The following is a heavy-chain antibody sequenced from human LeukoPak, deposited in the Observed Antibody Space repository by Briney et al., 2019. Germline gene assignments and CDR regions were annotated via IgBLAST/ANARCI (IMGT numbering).Heavy chain of an antibody. CDR1: GGSIRSSYYY. V-gene: IGHV4-30-4*01. CDR3: ARYSGSYYLDY. Sequence: SSETLSLTCTVSGGSIRSSYYYWSWIRQPPGKGLEWIGYMYYSGSTYYNPSLKSRVTISVDTSKNQFSLKLNSVTAADTAVYYCARYSGSYYLDYWGQGTLVTVSS. J-gene: IGHJ4*02. D-gene: IGHD1-26*01. CDR2: MYYSGST.